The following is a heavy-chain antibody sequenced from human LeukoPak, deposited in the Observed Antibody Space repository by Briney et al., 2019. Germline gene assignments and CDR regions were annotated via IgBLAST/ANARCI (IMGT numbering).Heavy chain of an antibody. J-gene: IGHJ3*02. D-gene: IGHD3-10*01. CDR3: AKAMPYYYGSESAFDI. CDR1: GFTFDDYA. Sequence: GGSLRLSCAASGFTFDDYAMHWVRQAPGKGLEWVSGISWNSGSIGYADSVKGRFTISRDNAKNSLYLQMNSLRAEDTALYYCAKAMPYYYGSESAFDIWGQGTMVTVSS. CDR2: ISWNSGSI. V-gene: IGHV3-9*01.